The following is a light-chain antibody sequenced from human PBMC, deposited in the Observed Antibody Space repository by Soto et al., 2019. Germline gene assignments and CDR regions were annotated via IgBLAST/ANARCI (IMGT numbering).Light chain of an antibody. J-gene: IGKJ1*01. V-gene: IGKV3-20*01. CDR2: GAS. Sequence: EIVLTQSPGTLSWSPGERATLSCRASQSVSSNYLAWYQQKPGQAPRLLIYGASSRATGTPDRFSGSGSGTDFTLTISRLEPEDFAVYHCQQYITAPETFGQGTKVEIK. CDR3: QQYITAPET. CDR1: QSVSSNY.